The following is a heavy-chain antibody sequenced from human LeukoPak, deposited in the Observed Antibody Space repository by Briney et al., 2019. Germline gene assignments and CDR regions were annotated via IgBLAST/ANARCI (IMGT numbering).Heavy chain of an antibody. J-gene: IGHJ5*02. CDR3: ATVGRYVWGSYRYPRVDP. CDR1: GYTFTGYY. V-gene: IGHV1-2*02. D-gene: IGHD3-16*02. Sequence: ASVKVSCKASGYTFTGYYMHWVRQAPGQGLEWMGWINPNSGGTNYAQKFQGRVTMTRDTSISTAYMELSRLRSDDTAVYYCATVGRYVWGSYRYPRVDPWGQGTLVTVSS. CDR2: INPNSGGT.